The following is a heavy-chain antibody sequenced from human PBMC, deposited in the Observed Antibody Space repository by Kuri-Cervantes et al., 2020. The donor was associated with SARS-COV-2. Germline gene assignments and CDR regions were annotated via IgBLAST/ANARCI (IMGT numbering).Heavy chain of an antibody. CDR3: ARDPLWFGEPKYYGMDV. CDR2: ISSSGSTI. D-gene: IGHD3-10*01. Sequence: GGSLRLSCAASGFTFSSYEMNWVRQAPGKGLEWVSDISSSGSTIYYADSVKGRFTISRDNSKNTLYLQMNSLRAEDTAVYYCARDPLWFGEPKYYGMDVWGQGTTVTVSS. CDR1: GFTFSSYE. V-gene: IGHV3-48*03. J-gene: IGHJ6*02.